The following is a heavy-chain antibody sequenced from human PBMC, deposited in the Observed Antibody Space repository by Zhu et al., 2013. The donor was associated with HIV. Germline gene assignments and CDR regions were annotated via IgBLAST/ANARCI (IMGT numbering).Heavy chain of an antibody. D-gene: IGHD1-26*01. V-gene: IGHV3-23*01. J-gene: IGHJ4*02. CDR2: ISGSGGST. CDR1: GFTFSSYA. Sequence: EVQLLESGGGLVQPGGSLRLSCAASGFTFSSYAMSWVRQAPGKGLEWVSAISGSGGSTYYADSVKGRFTISRDNSKNTLYLQMDSLRLDDTAVYYCATSRGTSFDSWGQGTLVTVSS. CDR3: ATSRGTSFDS.